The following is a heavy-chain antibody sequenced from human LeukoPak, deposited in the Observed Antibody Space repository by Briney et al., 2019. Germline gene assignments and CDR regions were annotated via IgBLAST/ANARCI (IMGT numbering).Heavy chain of an antibody. J-gene: IGHJ6*03. CDR1: GFTFSSYS. Sequence: SGGSLRLSCAASGFTFSSYSMNWVPQAPGKGLEWVSSISSSSSYIYYADSVKGRFTISRDNAKNSLYLQMNSLRAEDTAVYYCARVSGVPDYKDYYYMDVWGKGTTVTVSS. CDR2: ISSSSSYI. CDR3: ARVSGVPDYKDYYYMDV. V-gene: IGHV3-21*01. D-gene: IGHD4-11*01.